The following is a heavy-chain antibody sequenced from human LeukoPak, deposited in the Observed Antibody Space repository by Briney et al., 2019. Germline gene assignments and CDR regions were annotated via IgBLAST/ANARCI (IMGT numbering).Heavy chain of an antibody. V-gene: IGHV3-30*04. CDR2: ISYDGINQ. D-gene: IGHD1/OR15-1a*01. Sequence: PGRSLRLSCATSGFTFSSYAMHWVRQAPGKGLERVALISYDGINQYYADSVKGRFIISRDSSKNTLYLQLNSLRLEDTAVYYCTLTTFGVVYYFDYWGQGTLVTVSS. CDR1: GFTFSSYA. J-gene: IGHJ4*02. CDR3: TLTTFGVVYYFDY.